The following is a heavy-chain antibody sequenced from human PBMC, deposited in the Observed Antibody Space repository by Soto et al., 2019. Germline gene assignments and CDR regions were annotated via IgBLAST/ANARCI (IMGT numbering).Heavy chain of an antibody. CDR3: ARDIYGDKGVGGGVDP. J-gene: IGHJ5*02. V-gene: IGHV3-33*01. CDR1: GFILNHYG. Sequence: QVQLVESGGGVVQPGTSLRLSCETSGFILNHYGMQWVRQAPGKGLEWVAVIWHDGSNKYYADSVKGRFTISRDTSRNTVYLQMNSLRDEDTALYYCARDIYGDKGVGGGVDPWGQGTLVTVSS. D-gene: IGHD4-17*01. CDR2: IWHDGSNK.